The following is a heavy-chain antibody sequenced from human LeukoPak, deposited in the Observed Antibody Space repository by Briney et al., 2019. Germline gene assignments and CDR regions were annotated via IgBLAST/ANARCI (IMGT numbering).Heavy chain of an antibody. CDR2: ISSSSSYT. D-gene: IGHD5-24*01. CDR1: GFTFSSYS. J-gene: IGHJ3*02. Sequence: PGGSLRLSCAASGFTFSSYSMNWVRQAPGKGLEWVSSISSSSSYTYYADSAKGRFTISRDNAKNSLYLQMNSLRAEDTAVYYCAREKLRDGAFDIWGQGTMVTVSS. CDR3: AREKLRDGAFDI. V-gene: IGHV3-21*01.